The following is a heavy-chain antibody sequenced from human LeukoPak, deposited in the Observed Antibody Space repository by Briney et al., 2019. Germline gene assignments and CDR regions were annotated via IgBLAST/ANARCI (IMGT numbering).Heavy chain of an antibody. CDR1: GGSFSSYY. D-gene: IGHD5-18*01. CDR2: INHSGST. J-gene: IGHJ4*02. Sequence: PSETLSLTCAVYGGSFSSYYWSWIRQPPGKGLEWIGEINHSGSTNYNPSLKSRVTISVDTSKNQFSLKLSSVTAADTAVYYCARGRGYSYVLDYWGQGTLVTVSS. V-gene: IGHV4-34*01. CDR3: ARGRGYSYVLDY.